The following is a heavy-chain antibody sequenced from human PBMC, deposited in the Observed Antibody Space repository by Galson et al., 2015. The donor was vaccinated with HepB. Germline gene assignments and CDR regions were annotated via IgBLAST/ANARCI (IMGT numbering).Heavy chain of an antibody. Sequence: SLRLSCAASGFAFSRYAMSWVRQAPGKGLEWVSAISGSDDSTYFADSGKGRFSIFRDNSKSTLYLQMNSLRAEDTAVYYCAREGRVAITYFDYWGQGTLVTVSS. V-gene: IGHV3-23*01. J-gene: IGHJ4*02. CDR2: ISGSDDST. D-gene: IGHD2-15*01. CDR1: GFAFSRYA. CDR3: AREGRVAITYFDY.